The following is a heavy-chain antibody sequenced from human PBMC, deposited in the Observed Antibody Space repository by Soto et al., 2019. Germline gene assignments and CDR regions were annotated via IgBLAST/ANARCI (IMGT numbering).Heavy chain of an antibody. Sequence: SETLSLTCTVSGGSISSYYWSWIRQPPGKGLEWIGYIYYSGSTNYNPSLKSRVTISVDTSKNQFSLKLSSVTAADTAVYYCARLEYPGGFFDYWGQGTLVTVSS. D-gene: IGHD2-2*01. CDR1: GGSISSYY. J-gene: IGHJ4*02. V-gene: IGHV4-59*01. CDR3: ARLEYPGGFFDY. CDR2: IYYSGST.